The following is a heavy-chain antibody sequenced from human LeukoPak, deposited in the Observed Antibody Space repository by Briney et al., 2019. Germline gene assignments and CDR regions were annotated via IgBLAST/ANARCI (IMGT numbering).Heavy chain of an antibody. CDR2: IIPIFGTA. CDR3: ARKSLAMTTVTYDVT. J-gene: IGHJ4*02. CDR1: GGSPRSYT. D-gene: IGHD4-17*01. Sequence: ASPKVSSMESGGSPRSYTIRWVRKPPGQGLEWMAEIIPIFGTANYAQKFQGRFTITADESTTTAYMELSSLRSEDTAVYYCARKSLAMTTVTYDVTWGQGTLVTVSS. V-gene: IGHV1-69*13.